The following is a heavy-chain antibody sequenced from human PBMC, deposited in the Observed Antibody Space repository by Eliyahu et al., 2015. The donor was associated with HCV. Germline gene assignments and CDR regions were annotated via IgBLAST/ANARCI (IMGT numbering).Heavy chain of an antibody. Sequence: EVQLVESGGGLVKPGGSLRLSCAASGFTFSRYXMNWVRQAPGKGLEWVSSISSGSSYIYYADSVKGRFTISRDNAKNSLYLQMNSLRAEDTAVYYCATEGSLQWFGELLSRAQMAGIEYWGQGTLVTVSS. V-gene: IGHV3-21*01. D-gene: IGHD3-10*01. CDR3: ATEGSLQWFGELLSRAQMAGIEY. CDR1: GFTFSRYX. J-gene: IGHJ4*02. CDR2: ISSGSSYI.